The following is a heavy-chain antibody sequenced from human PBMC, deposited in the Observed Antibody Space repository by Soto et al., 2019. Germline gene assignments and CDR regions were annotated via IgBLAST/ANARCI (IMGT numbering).Heavy chain of an antibody. CDR3: ARLRYCMSTRRYNWFVP. J-gene: IGHJ5*02. CDR1: GFTFSSYS. CDR2: ISSSSSYI. V-gene: IGHV3-21*01. D-gene: IGHD2-2*01. Sequence: PGGSLRLSCAASGFTFSSYSMNWVRQAPGKGLEWVSSISSSSSYIYYADSVKGRFTISRDNAKNSLYLQMNSLRAEDTAVYYCARLRYCMSTRRYNWFVPWGQGTLVTLS.